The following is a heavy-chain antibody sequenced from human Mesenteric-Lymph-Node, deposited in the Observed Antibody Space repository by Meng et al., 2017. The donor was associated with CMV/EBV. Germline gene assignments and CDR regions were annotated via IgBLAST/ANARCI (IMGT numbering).Heavy chain of an antibody. CDR1: GGSISSGGYY. CDR3: ARGDSSYDSSGYYCVDY. J-gene: IGHJ4*02. CDR2: IYYSGST. D-gene: IGHD3-22*01. Sequence: SETLSLTCTVSGGSISSGGYYWSWIRQHPGKGLEWIGYIYYSGSTYYNPSLKSRVTISVDTSKNQFSLKLSSVTAADTAVYYCARGDSSYDSSGYYCVDYWGQGTLVTVSS. V-gene: IGHV4-31*03.